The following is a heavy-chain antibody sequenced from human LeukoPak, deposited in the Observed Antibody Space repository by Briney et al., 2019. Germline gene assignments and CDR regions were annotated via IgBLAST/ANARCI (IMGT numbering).Heavy chain of an antibody. Sequence: GASVEVSCKASGYTFTGYYMHWVRQAPGQGLEWMGWINPNSGGTNYAQKFQGRVTMTRDTSISTAYMELSRLRSDDTAVYYCARGSGYDYDTPFDYWGQGTLVTVSS. CDR1: GYTFTGYY. V-gene: IGHV1-2*02. D-gene: IGHD3-22*01. CDR3: ARGSGYDYDTPFDY. CDR2: INPNSGGT. J-gene: IGHJ4*02.